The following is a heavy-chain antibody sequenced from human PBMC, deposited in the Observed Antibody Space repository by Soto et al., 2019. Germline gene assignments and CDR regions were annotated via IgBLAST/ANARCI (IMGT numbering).Heavy chain of an antibody. V-gene: IGHV3-7*01. CDR3: ARDGYSAGFDI. J-gene: IGHJ3*02. CDR1: GFTFSSYY. CDR2: IKQDGSEK. Sequence: EVQLVASGGGLVQPGGSLRLSCVASGFTFSSYYMSWVRQFPGKGLEWVANIKQDGSEKYYVDSVKGRFTISRDNAENSLYLQMNSLRDEDTAVYYCARDGYSAGFDIWGQGTMVTVSS. D-gene: IGHD2-15*01.